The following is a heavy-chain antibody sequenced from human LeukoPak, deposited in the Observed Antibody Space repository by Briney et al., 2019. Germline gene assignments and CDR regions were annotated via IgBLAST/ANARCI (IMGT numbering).Heavy chain of an antibody. Sequence: GASVTVSFTASGYTFISYGISWVRQAPGQGLEWMGWISAYNGNTNYVQKLQGRVTMTTDRSTSTAYMELRSLRSDDTAVYYCARESSGWYLDYWGQGTLVTVSS. CDR2: ISAYNGNT. CDR3: ARESSGWYLDY. CDR1: GYTFISYG. J-gene: IGHJ4*02. D-gene: IGHD6-19*01. V-gene: IGHV1-18*01.